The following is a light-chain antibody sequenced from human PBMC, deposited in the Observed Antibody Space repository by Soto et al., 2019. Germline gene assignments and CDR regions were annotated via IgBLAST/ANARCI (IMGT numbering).Light chain of an antibody. V-gene: IGKV3-20*01. CDR2: GAS. CDR3: QQYCSSGT. J-gene: IGKJ1*01. CDR1: QSVSNNY. Sequence: EIVLTQSPGTLSLSPGERATPSCRASQSVSNNYLAWYQQKPGQAPRLLIYGASNRATGIPDRFSGSGSGTDFTLTISRLEPEDFAVYYCQQYCSSGTFGQGTKVDIK.